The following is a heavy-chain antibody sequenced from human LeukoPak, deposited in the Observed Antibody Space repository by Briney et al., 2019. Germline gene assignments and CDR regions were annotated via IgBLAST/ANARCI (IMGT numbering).Heavy chain of an antibody. CDR2: ISYDGSNK. CDR1: GFTFSSYS. V-gene: IGHV3-30*03. CDR3: ARSSGWYGDYFDY. D-gene: IGHD6-19*01. Sequence: SGGSLRLSFAASGFTFSSYSMNWVRQAPGKGLEWVAVISYDGSNKYYADSVKGRFTISRDNSKNTLYLQMNSLRAEDTAVYYCARSSGWYGDYFDYWGQGTLVTVSS. J-gene: IGHJ4*02.